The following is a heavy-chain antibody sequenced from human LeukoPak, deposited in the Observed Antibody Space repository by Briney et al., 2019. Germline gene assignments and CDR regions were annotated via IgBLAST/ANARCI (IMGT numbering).Heavy chain of an antibody. Sequence: ASVKVSCKASGYTFTGYYMHWVRQAPGQGLEWMGWINPNSGGTNYAQKFQGRVTMTRDTSNSTAYMELSRLRSDDTAVYYCARGVIAAAGYFDYWGQGTLVTVSS. CDR3: ARGVIAAAGYFDY. CDR1: GYTFTGYY. CDR2: INPNSGGT. J-gene: IGHJ4*02. D-gene: IGHD6-13*01. V-gene: IGHV1-2*02.